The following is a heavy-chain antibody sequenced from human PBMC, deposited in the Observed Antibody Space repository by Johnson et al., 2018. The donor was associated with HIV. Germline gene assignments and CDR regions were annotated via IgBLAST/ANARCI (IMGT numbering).Heavy chain of an antibody. D-gene: IGHD1-26*01. Sequence: QVQLVESGGGVAQPGRSLRLSCTASGFTFSTYAMHWVRQAPGKGLEWVAIISYDGNNKYYADSVKGRFTISRDNSKNTLYLQMNSLRAEDTAVFYCARDRGYLDAFDIWGQGTMVTVSS. V-gene: IGHV3-30-3*01. J-gene: IGHJ3*02. CDR2: ISYDGNNK. CDR3: ARDRGYLDAFDI. CDR1: GFTFSTYA.